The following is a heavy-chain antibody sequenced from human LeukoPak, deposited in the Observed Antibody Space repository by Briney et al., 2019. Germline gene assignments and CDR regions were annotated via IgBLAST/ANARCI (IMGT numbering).Heavy chain of an antibody. V-gene: IGHV3-30-3*02. CDR3: AKQLGYCSDGSCYFPY. Sequence: GGSLRPSCAASGFNFYNYDIQWVRQAPGKGLEWLATISRDGKREFYTDSLKGRFTISRDNSRNTLYLQMNSLRAEDTAVYYCAKQLGYCSDGSCYFPYWGQGTLVTVSS. CDR1: GFNFYNYD. D-gene: IGHD2-15*01. J-gene: IGHJ4*02. CDR2: ISRDGKRE.